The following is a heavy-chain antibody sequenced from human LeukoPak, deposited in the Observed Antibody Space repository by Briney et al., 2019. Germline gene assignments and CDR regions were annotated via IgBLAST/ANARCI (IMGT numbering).Heavy chain of an antibody. CDR3: ARGYNWNDGLFDY. Sequence: PGGSLRLSCAASGFTFSSYSMNWVRQAPGKGLEWVSYISSSSSTIYYADSVKGRFTISRDNAKNSLYLQMNSLRAEDTAVYYCARGYNWNDGLFDYWGQGTLVTVSS. V-gene: IGHV3-48*04. CDR1: GFTFSSYS. D-gene: IGHD1-1*01. CDR2: ISSSSSTI. J-gene: IGHJ4*02.